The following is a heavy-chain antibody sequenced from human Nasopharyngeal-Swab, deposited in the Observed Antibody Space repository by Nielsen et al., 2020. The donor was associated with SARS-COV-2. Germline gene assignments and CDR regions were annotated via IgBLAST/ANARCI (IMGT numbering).Heavy chain of an antibody. CDR1: GATFRSYA. CDR2: IIPISGTA. D-gene: IGHD4-17*01. J-gene: IGHJ6*03. CDR3: ARGDYGDYTVAYYYYYYMDV. Sequence: SVNVSCQASGATFRSYALSWVRPAPGQGREWMGGIIPISGTANYAQKFQGRVTITADESTSTAYMELSSLRSEYTPVYYCARGDYGDYTVAYYYYYYMDVWGKGTTVTVSS. V-gene: IGHV1-69*13.